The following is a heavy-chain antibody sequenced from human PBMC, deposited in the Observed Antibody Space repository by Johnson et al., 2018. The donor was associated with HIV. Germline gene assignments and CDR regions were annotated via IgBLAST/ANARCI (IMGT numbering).Heavy chain of an antibody. V-gene: IGHV3-15*01. CDR3: ARDNLRQLDAFDI. D-gene: IGHD3-16*01. CDR1: GFTFSNAW. CDR2: IKSKTDGGTT. J-gene: IGHJ3*02. Sequence: VQLVESGGGLVKPGGSLRLSCAASGFTFSNAWMSWVRQAPGKGLEWVGRIKSKTDGGTTDYAAPVKGRFTISRDDSKNTLYLQMNSMKTEDTAVYYCARDNLRQLDAFDIWGQGTMVTVSS.